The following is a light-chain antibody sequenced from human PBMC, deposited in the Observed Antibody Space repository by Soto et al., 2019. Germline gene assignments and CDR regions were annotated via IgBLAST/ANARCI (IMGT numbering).Light chain of an antibody. CDR3: QQYNSWSLT. CDR1: QSISSW. Sequence: DIQMTQSPSTLSASVGDRVTITCRASQSISSWLAWYQQKPGKAPKLLIYKASSLESGVPFRFNGSGSGTEFTLTISSLQPDDFATYYCQQYNSWSLTFGGGTKVEI. V-gene: IGKV1-5*03. CDR2: KAS. J-gene: IGKJ4*01.